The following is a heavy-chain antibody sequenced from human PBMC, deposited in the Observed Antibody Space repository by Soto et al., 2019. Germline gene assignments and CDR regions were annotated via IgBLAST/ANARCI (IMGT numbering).Heavy chain of an antibody. D-gene: IGHD2-2*01. CDR1: GFTFSSYA. V-gene: IGHV3-23*01. CDR3: AKTEFDCSSTSCSSYWYFDL. J-gene: IGHJ2*01. CDR2: ISGSGGST. Sequence: EVQLLESGGGLVQPGESLRLSCAASGFTFSSYAMSWVRQAPGKGLEWVSAISGSGGSTYYADSVKGRFTISRDNSKNTLYLQMNSLRAEDTAVYYCAKTEFDCSSTSCSSYWYFDLWGRGTLVTVSS.